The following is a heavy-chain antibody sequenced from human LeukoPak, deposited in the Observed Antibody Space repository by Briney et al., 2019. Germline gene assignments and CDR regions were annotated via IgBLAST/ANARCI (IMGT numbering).Heavy chain of an antibody. CDR2: IRSSGSAK. V-gene: IGHV3-48*03. J-gene: IGHJ4*02. CDR3: GTYPHFDC. Sequence: GGSLRLSCAASGFTFSSYEMNWVRQAPGKGLEWVAYIRSSGSAKYYADSVKGRFTISRDNAKNSLFLQMNSLRADDTAVYYCGTYPHFDCWGQGTLVTVSS. D-gene: IGHD1-7*01. CDR1: GFTFSSYE.